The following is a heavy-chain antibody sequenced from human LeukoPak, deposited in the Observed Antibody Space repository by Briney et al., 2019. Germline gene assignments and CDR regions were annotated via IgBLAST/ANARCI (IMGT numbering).Heavy chain of an antibody. CDR1: AYTFTGYY. J-gene: IGHJ6*02. D-gene: IGHD5/OR15-5a*01. CDR2: INPNSGGT. CDR3: ARDEGVSTISAPDRMDV. Sequence: GASVKVSCKASAYTFTGYYMHWVRQAPGQGLAWMGWINPNSGGTKYAQKFQGRVTMTRDTSINTAYMELSRLTSDDTAVYYCARDEGVSTISAPDRMDVWGQGTTVTVSS. V-gene: IGHV1-2*02.